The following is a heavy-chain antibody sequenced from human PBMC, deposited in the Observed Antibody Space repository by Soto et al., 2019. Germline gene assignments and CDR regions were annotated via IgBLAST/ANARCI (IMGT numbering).Heavy chain of an antibody. V-gene: IGHV3-33*01. CDR3: ARAISDYGDYDDLLEY. CDR2: IWYDGSNK. D-gene: IGHD4-17*01. Sequence: QVQLVESGGGVVQPGRSLRLSCAASGFTFSSYGMHWVRQAPGKGLEWVAVIWYDGSNKYYADSVKGRFTISRDTSKNTLYLQMNSLRAEDTAVYYCARAISDYGDYDDLLEYWGQGTLVTVSS. CDR1: GFTFSSYG. J-gene: IGHJ4*02.